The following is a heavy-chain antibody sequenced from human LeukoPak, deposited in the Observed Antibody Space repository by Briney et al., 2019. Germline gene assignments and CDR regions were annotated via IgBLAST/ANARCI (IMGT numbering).Heavy chain of an antibody. J-gene: IGHJ4*02. CDR3: ARGFITIFGVDPFDY. Sequence: SGTLSLTCAVYGGSFSGYYWSWIRQPPGKGLEWIGEINHSGSTNYNPSLKSRVTISVDTSKNQFSLKLSSVTAADTAVYYCARGFITIFGVDPFDYWGQGTLVTVSS. CDR1: GGSFSGYY. CDR2: INHSGST. D-gene: IGHD3-3*01. V-gene: IGHV4-34*01.